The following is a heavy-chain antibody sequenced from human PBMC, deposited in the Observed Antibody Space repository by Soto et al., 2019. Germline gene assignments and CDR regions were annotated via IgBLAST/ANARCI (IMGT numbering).Heavy chain of an antibody. CDR3: ARDPVVIVFDQ. CDR1: GFTFTSYS. CDR2: ISSSSGTI. D-gene: IGHD2-21*01. V-gene: IGHV3-48*01. J-gene: IGHJ4*02. Sequence: GGSLRLSCAASGFTFTSYSMNWVRQAPGKGLEWVSYISSSSGTIYYADSVKGRFTISRDNAKNSVYLQMNSLRAEDTAVYYCARDPVVIVFDQCGQGTLVTVSS.